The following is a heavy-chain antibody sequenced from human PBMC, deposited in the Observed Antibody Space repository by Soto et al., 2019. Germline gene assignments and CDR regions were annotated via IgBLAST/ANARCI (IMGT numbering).Heavy chain of an antibody. Sequence: QLQLQESGPGLVKPSETLSLTCTVSGGSISSSSYYWGWIRQPPGKGLEWIGSIYYSGSTYYNPSLKSRVTISVDTSKNQFSLKLSSVTAADTAVYYCARRLGCSGGSCYILDYWGQGTLVTVSS. J-gene: IGHJ4*02. CDR1: GGSISSSSYY. V-gene: IGHV4-39*01. CDR3: ARRLGCSGGSCYILDY. D-gene: IGHD2-15*01. CDR2: IYYSGST.